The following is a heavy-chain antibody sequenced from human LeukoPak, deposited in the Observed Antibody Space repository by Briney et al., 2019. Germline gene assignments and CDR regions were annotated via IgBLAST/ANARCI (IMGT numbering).Heavy chain of an antibody. CDR2: IYYSGST. CDR3: ARAPGCSFFDY. CDR1: GGSISSYY. V-gene: IGHV4-59*01. Sequence: SETLSLTCTVSGGSISSYYWSWIRQPPGKGLEWIGYIYYSGSTIYNPSLKSRVTISVDTSKNQFSLKLSSVTAADTAVYYCARAPGCSFFDYWGQGTLVTVSS. D-gene: IGHD2-15*01. J-gene: IGHJ4*02.